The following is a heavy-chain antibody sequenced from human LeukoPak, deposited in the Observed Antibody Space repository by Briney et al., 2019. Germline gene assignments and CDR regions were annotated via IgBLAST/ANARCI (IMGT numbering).Heavy chain of an antibody. CDR1: GGSISSYY. D-gene: IGHD6-13*01. V-gene: IGHV4-59*01. Sequence: SETLSLTCTVSGGSISSYYWSWIRQPPGKGLEWIGYIYYSGSTNYNPSLKSRVTISVDTSKNQFSLKLSSVTAADTAVYYCARAGLAAAGTATLRSYYYYYYMDVWGKGTTVTVSS. J-gene: IGHJ6*03. CDR3: ARAGLAAAGTATLRSYYYYYYMDV. CDR2: IYYSGST.